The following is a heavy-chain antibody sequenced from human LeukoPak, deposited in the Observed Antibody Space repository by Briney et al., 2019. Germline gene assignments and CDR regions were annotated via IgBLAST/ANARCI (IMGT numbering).Heavy chain of an antibody. D-gene: IGHD3-16*01. V-gene: IGHV4-59*01. Sequence: WQTLSLTCTVSGDSLSDDYWSWIRQPPGKGLEWLGYIFYGGGTNYSRALQSRVTISIDTSKNRSSLRLSSVTAADTAVYYCARDARFGWDYFDSWGQGTLVIVSS. CDR1: GDSLSDDY. J-gene: IGHJ4*02. CDR2: IFYGGGT. CDR3: ARDARFGWDYFDS.